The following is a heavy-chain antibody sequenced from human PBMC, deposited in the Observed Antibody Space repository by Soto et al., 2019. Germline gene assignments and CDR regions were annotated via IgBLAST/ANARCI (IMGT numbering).Heavy chain of an antibody. CDR2: ISSSSSYT. V-gene: IGHV3-11*06. D-gene: IGHD3-10*01. J-gene: IGHJ4*02. CDR3: ARVDGSGSFYYFDY. Sequence: QVQLVESGGGLVKPGGSLRLSCAASGFTFSDYYMSWIRQAPGKGLEWVSYISSSSSYTNYADSVKGRFTISRDNAKNSLYLQMNSLRAEDTAVYYCARVDGSGSFYYFDYWGQGTLVTVSS. CDR1: GFTFSDYY.